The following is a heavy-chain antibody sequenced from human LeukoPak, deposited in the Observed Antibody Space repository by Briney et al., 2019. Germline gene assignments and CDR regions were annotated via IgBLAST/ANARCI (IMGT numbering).Heavy chain of an antibody. J-gene: IGHJ4*02. Sequence: GGSLGLSCAASGFTFSTFGMNWVRQAPAKGLEWVSYISSSSSTIYYADSVKGRFTISRDNAKNSLYLQMNSLRDEDTAVYYCASPQESGTTSFVGYWGQGTLVSVSS. CDR2: ISSSSSTI. V-gene: IGHV3-48*02. CDR1: GFTFSTFG. D-gene: IGHD2/OR15-2a*01. CDR3: ASPQESGTTSFVGY.